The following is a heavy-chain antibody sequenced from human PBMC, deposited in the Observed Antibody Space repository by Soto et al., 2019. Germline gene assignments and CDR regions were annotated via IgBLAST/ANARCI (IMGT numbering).Heavy chain of an antibody. CDR2: VNPSSGVT. V-gene: IGHV1-46*01. CDR1: GYTFTSYY. CDR3: ARDMREGLSGWHGVDY. J-gene: IGHJ4*02. Sequence: QVQLVQSGAEVKKPGASVKVSCKPFGYTFTSYYIHWVRQAPGEGLEWMGIVNPSSGVTGYTQKFQGRVTMTTDTSTGTVYMELSSLRSEATAVYYCARDMREGLSGWHGVDYWGQGTLVTVSS. D-gene: IGHD6-19*01.